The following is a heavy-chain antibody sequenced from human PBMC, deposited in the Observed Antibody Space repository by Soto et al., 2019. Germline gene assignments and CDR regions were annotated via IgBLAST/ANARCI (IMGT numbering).Heavy chain of an antibody. D-gene: IGHD3-16*01. J-gene: IGHJ3*02. CDR1: GYTFTGYY. Sequence: ASVKVSCKASGYTFTGYYMHWVRQAPGQGLEWMGWINPNSGGTNYAQKFQGWVTMTRDTSISTAYVELSRLRSDDTAVYYCARDKCVGAGPVDSFDIWGQGTMVTVS. CDR3: ARDKCVGAGPVDSFDI. V-gene: IGHV1-2*04. CDR2: INPNSGGT.